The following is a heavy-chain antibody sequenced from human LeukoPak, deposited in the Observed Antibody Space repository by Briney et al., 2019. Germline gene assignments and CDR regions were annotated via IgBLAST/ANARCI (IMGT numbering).Heavy chain of an antibody. CDR3: ARDFSSGWYGSFDY. Sequence: SETLSLTCAVYGGSFSGYYWSWIRQPPGKGLEWIGEINHSGSTNYNPSLKSRVTISVDTSKNQFSLKLSSVTAADTTVYYCARDFSSGWYGSFDYWGQGTLVTVSS. CDR1: GGSFSGYY. CDR2: INHSGST. D-gene: IGHD6-19*01. V-gene: IGHV4-34*01. J-gene: IGHJ4*02.